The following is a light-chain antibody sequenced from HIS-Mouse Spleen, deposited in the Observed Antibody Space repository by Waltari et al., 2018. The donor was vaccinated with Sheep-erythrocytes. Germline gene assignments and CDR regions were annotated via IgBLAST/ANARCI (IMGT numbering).Light chain of an antibody. J-gene: IGLJ3*02. Sequence: QSALTQPASVSGSPGQSITISCTGTSSDVGSYNLVSWYQQHPGKAPKLMIYEGSKRPSGVSNSFSGSKSGNTASLTISGLQAEDEADYYYCSYAGSSTPWVFVGGTKLTVL. CDR3: CSYAGSSTPWV. CDR2: EGS. V-gene: IGLV2-23*01. CDR1: SSDVGSYNL.